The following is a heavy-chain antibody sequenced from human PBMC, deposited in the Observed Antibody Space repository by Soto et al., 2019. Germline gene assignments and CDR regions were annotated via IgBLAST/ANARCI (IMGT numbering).Heavy chain of an antibody. D-gene: IGHD5-18*01. CDR2: IWYDGSNK. CDR1: GFTFSSYG. V-gene: IGHV3-33*01. CDR3: AREMLGGYSYGSGAFDI. J-gene: IGHJ3*02. Sequence: GGSLRLSCAASGFTFSSYGMHWVRQAPGKGLEWVAVIWYDGSNKYYADSVKGRFTISRDNSKNTLYLQMNSLRAEDTAVYYCAREMLGGYSYGSGAFDIWGQGTMVTVSS.